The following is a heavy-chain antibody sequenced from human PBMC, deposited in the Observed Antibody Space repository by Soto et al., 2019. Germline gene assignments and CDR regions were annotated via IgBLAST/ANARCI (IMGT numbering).Heavy chain of an antibody. CDR1: GFTFSTYA. J-gene: IGHJ4*02. V-gene: IGHV3-23*01. D-gene: IGHD6-6*01. Sequence: EVQLLESGGGLVQPGGSLRLSGAASGFTFSTYAMSWVRQSPGKGLELVSAISGSGGSTYYADSVKGRFTISRDESKKTLYLQMNSLRAADTAVYYCAKNWDTTSSSSSHWGQGTLVTVSS. CDR3: AKNWDTTSSSSSH. CDR2: ISGSGGST.